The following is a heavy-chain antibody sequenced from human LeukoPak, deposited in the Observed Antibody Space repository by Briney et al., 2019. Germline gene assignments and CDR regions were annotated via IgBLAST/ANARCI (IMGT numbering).Heavy chain of an antibody. Sequence: GGSLRLSCAASGFTFSSYEMNWVRQAPGKGLEWVSYISNSGSTIYYADSVKGRFTISRDNSKNTLYLQMNSLRAEDTAVYYCAKDNLPGGASDYWGQGTLVTVSS. V-gene: IGHV3-48*03. CDR1: GFTFSSYE. D-gene: IGHD1-14*01. J-gene: IGHJ4*02. CDR2: ISNSGSTI. CDR3: AKDNLPGGASDY.